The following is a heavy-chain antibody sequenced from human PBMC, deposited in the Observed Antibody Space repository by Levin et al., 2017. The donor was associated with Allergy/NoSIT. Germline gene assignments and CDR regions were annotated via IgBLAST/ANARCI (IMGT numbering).Heavy chain of an antibody. CDR1: GGSFSGYY. J-gene: IGHJ5*02. D-gene: IGHD6-13*01. Sequence: SQTLSLTCAVYGGSFSGYYWSWIRQPPGKGLEWIGEINHSGSTNYNPSLKSRVTISVDTSKNQFSLKLSSVTAADTAVYYCARKGRSSSWYFFDPWGQGTLVTVSS. V-gene: IGHV4-34*01. CDR2: INHSGST. CDR3: ARKGRSSSWYFFDP.